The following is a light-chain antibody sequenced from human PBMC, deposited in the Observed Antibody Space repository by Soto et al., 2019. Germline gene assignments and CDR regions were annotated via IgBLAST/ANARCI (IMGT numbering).Light chain of an antibody. V-gene: IGLV2-14*01. CDR2: EVS. J-gene: IGLJ1*01. CDR3: AAWDDSLNGYV. CDR1: SSDVGGYNY. Sequence: QSVLTQPASVSGSPGQSITISCTGTSSDVGGYNYVSWYQQHPGKAPKLMIYEVSNRPSGVSNRFSGSKSGNTASLTISGLQAEDEADYYCAAWDDSLNGYVFGTGTKLTVL.